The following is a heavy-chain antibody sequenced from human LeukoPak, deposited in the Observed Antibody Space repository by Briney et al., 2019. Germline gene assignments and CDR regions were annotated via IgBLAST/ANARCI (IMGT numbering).Heavy chain of an antibody. CDR3: ARGSSNLRIGGYYYYYMDV. CDR2: IIPIFGTA. V-gene: IGHV1-69*06. J-gene: IGHJ6*03. D-gene: IGHD4-11*01. Sequence: GASVKVSCKASGGTFSSYAISWVRQAPGQGLEWMGGIIPIFGTANYAQKFQGRVTITADKSTSTAYMELSSLRSEDTAVYYCARGSSNLRIGGYYYYYMDVWGKGTTVTVSS. CDR1: GGTFSSYA.